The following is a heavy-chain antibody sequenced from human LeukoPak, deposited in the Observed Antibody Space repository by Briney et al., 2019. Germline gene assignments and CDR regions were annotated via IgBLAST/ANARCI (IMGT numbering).Heavy chain of an antibody. Sequence: WETLSLTCAVSGGSLSSYYWSWIRQPPGAGPEWIGYIYYTGSTNYNPSLKSRVTISLDSSTNQFSLKLSSVTAADTAVYYCARDRGYGDSWDFDLWGRGTLVTVSS. CDR3: ARDRGYGDSWDFDL. D-gene: IGHD4-17*01. CDR1: GGSLSSYY. J-gene: IGHJ2*01. V-gene: IGHV4-59*01. CDR2: IYYTGST.